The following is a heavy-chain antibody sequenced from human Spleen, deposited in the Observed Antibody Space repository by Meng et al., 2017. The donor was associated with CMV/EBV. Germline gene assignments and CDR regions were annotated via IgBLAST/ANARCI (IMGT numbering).Heavy chain of an antibody. Sequence: GSYHWSWIRQPPGKGLEWMGDISHSGSTSYNPSLKSRVTISVDTSRNQFSLKLSSVTAADTAVYYCARVVHRWFGDLVSSGEYYFDYWGQGTLVTVSS. V-gene: IGHV4-61*01. CDR2: ISHSGST. CDR1: GSYH. J-gene: IGHJ4*02. CDR3: ARVVHRWFGDLVSSGEYYFDY. D-gene: IGHD3-10*01.